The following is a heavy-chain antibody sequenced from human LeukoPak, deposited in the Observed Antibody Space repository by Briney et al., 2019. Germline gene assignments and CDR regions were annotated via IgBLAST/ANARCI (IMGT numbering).Heavy chain of an antibody. Sequence: PGGSLRLSCAASRLTFSSYAMSWVRQAPGKGLEWVSAISGSGGSTYYADSVKGRFTISRDNSKNTLYLQMNSLRAEDTAVYYCAKDQDSYGYISNFDYWGQGTLVTVSS. CDR1: RLTFSSYA. D-gene: IGHD5-18*01. V-gene: IGHV3-23*01. CDR3: AKDQDSYGYISNFDY. CDR2: ISGSGGST. J-gene: IGHJ4*02.